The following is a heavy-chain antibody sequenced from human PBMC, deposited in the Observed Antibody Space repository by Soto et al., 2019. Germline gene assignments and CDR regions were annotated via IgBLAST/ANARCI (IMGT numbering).Heavy chain of an antibody. V-gene: IGHV2-5*02. CDR2: IYWDDDK. CDR1: GFSLSTRGVG. CDR3: AHRVDYSNYGLIDWFDP. D-gene: IGHD4-4*01. J-gene: IGHJ5*02. Sequence: SGPTLVNPTQTLTLTCTFSGFSLSTRGVGVGWIRQPPGKALEWLALIYWDDDKRYSPSLKSRLTITKDTSKNQVVLTMTNMDPVDTATYYCAHRVDYSNYGLIDWFDPWGQGTLVTVS.